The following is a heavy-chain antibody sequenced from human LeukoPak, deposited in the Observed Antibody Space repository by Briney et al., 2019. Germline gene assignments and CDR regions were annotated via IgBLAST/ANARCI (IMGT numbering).Heavy chain of an antibody. D-gene: IGHD2-2*01. CDR1: GFTFSSYA. Sequence: GGSLRLSCAASGFTFSSYAMSWVRQAPGKGLEWVSAISGSGGSTYYADSVKGRFTISRDNSKNTLYLQMNSLRAEDTAVYYCAKDAFHCSSTSCYLYYFDYWGQRTLVTVSS. J-gene: IGHJ4*02. CDR2: ISGSGGST. CDR3: AKDAFHCSSTSCYLYYFDY. V-gene: IGHV3-23*01.